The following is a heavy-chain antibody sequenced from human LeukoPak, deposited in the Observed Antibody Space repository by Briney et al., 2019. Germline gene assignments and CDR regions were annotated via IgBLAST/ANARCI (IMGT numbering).Heavy chain of an antibody. CDR3: AKVIDYWNGMDV. D-gene: IGHD3-3*01. CDR2: IGRSSSPI. CDR1: GFTFSTYS. J-gene: IGHJ6*02. V-gene: IGHV3-48*01. Sequence: GGSLRLSCAASGFTFSTYSMNWVRQAPGKGLEWVSYIGRSSSPIYYADSVKGRFTISRDNAKNSLYLQMNGLRAEDTAVYYCAKVIDYWNGMDVWGQGTTVTVSS.